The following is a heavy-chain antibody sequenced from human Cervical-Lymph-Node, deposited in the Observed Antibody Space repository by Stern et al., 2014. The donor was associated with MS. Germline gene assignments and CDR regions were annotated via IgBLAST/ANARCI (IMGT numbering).Heavy chain of an antibody. CDR2: INTYNVNT. J-gene: IGHJ6*02. CDR3: ARDPPRGGFGELLSNYPYYGMDV. D-gene: IGHD3-10*01. Sequence: QVQMVQSGVEVKKPGASVKVSCKASGYSFTTYGISWVRQAPGQGLEWMGWINTYNVNTNYAQKLQCRVTMTTDTSTSTAYMELSSLRSDDTAVYFCARDPPRGGFGELLSNYPYYGMDVWGQGTTVTVSS. V-gene: IGHV1-18*01. CDR1: GYSFTTYG.